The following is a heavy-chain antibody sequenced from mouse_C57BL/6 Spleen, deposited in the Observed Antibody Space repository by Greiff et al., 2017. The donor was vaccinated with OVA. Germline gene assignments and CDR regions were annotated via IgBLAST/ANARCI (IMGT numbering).Heavy chain of an antibody. CDR3: ARYYDYDGYYFDY. Sequence: VQLQQSGAELVRPGTSVKVSCKASGYAFTHYLIEWVKQRPGQGLEWIGVINPGSGGTNYNEKFKGKATLTADKSSSTAYMQLSSLTSEDAAVYFCARYYDYDGYYFDYWGQGTTLTVSS. CDR2: INPGSGGT. V-gene: IGHV1-54*01. D-gene: IGHD2-4*01. CDR1: GYAFTHYL. J-gene: IGHJ2*01.